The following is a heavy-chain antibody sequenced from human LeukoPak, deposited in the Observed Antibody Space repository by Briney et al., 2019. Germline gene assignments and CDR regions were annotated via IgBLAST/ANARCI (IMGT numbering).Heavy chain of an antibody. CDR3: ARGLRWNDEEESYYFDY. Sequence: PGGSLRLSCAASGFTFDDYGMSWVRQAPGKGLEWVSGINWNGGSTGYADSVKGRFTISRDNAKNSLYLQMNSLRAEDTALYYCARGLRWNDEEESYYFDYWGQGTLVTVSS. CDR1: GFTFDDYG. CDR2: INWNGGST. D-gene: IGHD1-1*01. V-gene: IGHV3-20*04. J-gene: IGHJ4*02.